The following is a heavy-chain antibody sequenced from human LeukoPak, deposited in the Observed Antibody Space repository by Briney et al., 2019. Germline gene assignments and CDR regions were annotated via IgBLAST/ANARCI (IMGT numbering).Heavy chain of an antibody. CDR2: ISDDGTNK. CDR1: GFTFTTYG. J-gene: IGHJ4*02. Sequence: YPGGSLRPSCAASGFTFTTYGLHWVRQAPGKGLEWVAVISDDGTNKYYADSVKGRFTISRDNSKNTLYLQMNSLRAEDTAVYYCAKAGYYASGTYYPLYYFDYWGQGTLVTVSS. V-gene: IGHV3-30*18. CDR3: AKAGYYASGTYYPLYYFDY. D-gene: IGHD3-10*01.